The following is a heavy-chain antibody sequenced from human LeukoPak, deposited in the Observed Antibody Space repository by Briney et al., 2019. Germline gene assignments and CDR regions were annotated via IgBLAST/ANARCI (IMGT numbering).Heavy chain of an antibody. CDR2: ISAYNGNT. V-gene: IGHV1-18*01. D-gene: IGHD6-13*01. J-gene: IGHJ3*02. CDR1: GYTFTGYY. CDR3: ARVRGVIAAAGIPRPGAFDI. Sequence: ASVKVSCKASGYTFTGYYIHWVRQAPGQGLEWMGWISAYNGNTNYAQKLQGRVTMTTDTSTSTAYMELRSLRSDDTAVYYCARVRGVIAAAGIPRPGAFDIWGQGTMVTVSS.